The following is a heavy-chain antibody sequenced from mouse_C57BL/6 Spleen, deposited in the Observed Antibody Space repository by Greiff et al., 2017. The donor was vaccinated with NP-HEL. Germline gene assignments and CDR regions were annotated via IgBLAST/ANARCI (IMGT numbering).Heavy chain of an antibody. V-gene: IGHV5-17*01. D-gene: IGHD1-1*01. Sequence: EVMLVESGGGLVKPGGSLKLSCAASGFTFSDYGMHWVRQAPEKGLEWVAYISSGRSTIYYADTVKGRFTISRDNAKNTLLLQTTSLRSEDTAVYYCARRDYGSSRGWYFDVWGTGTTVTVSS. CDR1: GFTFSDYG. CDR3: ARRDYGSSRGWYFDV. J-gene: IGHJ1*03. CDR2: ISSGRSTI.